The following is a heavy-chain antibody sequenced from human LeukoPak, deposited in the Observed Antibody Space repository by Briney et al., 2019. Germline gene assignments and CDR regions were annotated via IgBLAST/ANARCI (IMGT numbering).Heavy chain of an antibody. J-gene: IGHJ4*02. CDR1: GFTFSSYD. CDR2: ISGSGGST. D-gene: IGHD3-10*01. CDR3: AKGQLWFGEFSYFDY. V-gene: IGHV3-23*01. Sequence: GGSLRLSCEASGFTFSSYDMNWVRQAPGKGLEWVSVISGSGGSTDYADSVKGRFSISRDNSKNTLYLQMNSLRAEDTAVYYCAKGQLWFGEFSYFDYWGQGTLVTVTS.